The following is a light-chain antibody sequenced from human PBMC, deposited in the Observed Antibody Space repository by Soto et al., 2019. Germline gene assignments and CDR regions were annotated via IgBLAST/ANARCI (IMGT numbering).Light chain of an antibody. CDR3: SSYAGNTNSV. CDR2: DIN. CDR1: NSDIGAYDY. J-gene: IGLJ1*01. Sequence: QSALTQPPSASGSLGQSVTISCTGTNSDIGAYDYVSWYQQHPGKAPKLIIYDINKWPSGVPDRFSGSKSANTASLTVSGVQADDEAYYFCSSYAGNTNSVFGTGTKLTVL. V-gene: IGLV2-8*01.